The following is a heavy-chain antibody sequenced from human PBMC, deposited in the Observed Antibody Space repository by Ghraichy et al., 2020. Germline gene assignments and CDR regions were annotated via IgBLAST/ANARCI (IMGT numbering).Heavy chain of an antibody. CDR2: ITSSSRTK. D-gene: IGHD4-23*01. CDR1: GGSIRSHF. Sequence: ETLSLTCSVSGGSIRSHFWCWVRQTPGTGLEWVSYITSSSRTKSYADTVKDRFTISRDNAQNSLYPQLDNLRDGDTAVYYCARGSTVVRFGYYDGMDVWGQGSTVTVSS. V-gene: IGHV3-48*02. CDR3: ARGSTVVRFGYYDGMDV. J-gene: IGHJ6*02.